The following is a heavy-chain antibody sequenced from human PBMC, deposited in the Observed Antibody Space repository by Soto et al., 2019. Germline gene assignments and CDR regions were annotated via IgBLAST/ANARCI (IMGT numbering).Heavy chain of an antibody. D-gene: IGHD3-9*01. J-gene: IGHJ4*01. Sequence: PGGSLRLSCAASGFTFSSYGMSWVRQSPGKGLEWVSAISGSGGSTYYADSVKGRFTISRDNSKNTLYLQMNSLRAEDTAVYYCAKEWLHTIILTGYYGGYYFDYGGKEPWSPSPQ. CDR2: ISGSGGST. V-gene: IGHV3-23*01. CDR3: AKEWLHTIILTGYYGGYYFDY. CDR1: GFTFSSYG.